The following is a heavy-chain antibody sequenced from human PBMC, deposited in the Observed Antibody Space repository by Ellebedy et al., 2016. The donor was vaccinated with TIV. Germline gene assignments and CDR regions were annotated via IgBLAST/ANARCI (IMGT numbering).Heavy chain of an antibody. V-gene: IGHV3-7*01. CDR3: ALLAVAARFDY. Sequence: GESLKISXAASGFIFSKYAMTWVRQSPGRGLEWVANIEHDGTERYYVDSVKGRFTVSRDNAKSSLYLQMNRLRNEDTAIYYCALLAVAARFDYWGQGVLVTVSA. J-gene: IGHJ4*02. CDR2: IEHDGTER. D-gene: IGHD6-19*01. CDR1: GFIFSKYA.